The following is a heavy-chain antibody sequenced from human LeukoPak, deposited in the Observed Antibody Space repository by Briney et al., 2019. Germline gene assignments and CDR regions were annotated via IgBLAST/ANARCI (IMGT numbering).Heavy chain of an antibody. D-gene: IGHD2-2*01. Sequence: GGSLRLSCAASGFTFNSYAMSWVRQAPGKGLEWVSALSGSGGSIYYADSVKGRFTISRDNAKNSLYLQMNSLRDEDTAVYYCARFTSALPAYYYGMDVWGQGTTVTVSS. CDR1: GFTFNSYA. CDR3: ARFTSALPAYYYGMDV. CDR2: LSGSGGSI. V-gene: IGHV3-23*01. J-gene: IGHJ6*02.